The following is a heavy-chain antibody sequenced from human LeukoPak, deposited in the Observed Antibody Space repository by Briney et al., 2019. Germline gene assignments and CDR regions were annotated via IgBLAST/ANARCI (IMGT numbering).Heavy chain of an antibody. CDR2: ISGSGGST. CDR1: GFTFSSYA. Sequence: PGGSLRLSCAASGFTFSSYAMSWVRQAPGKGLEWVSAISGSGGSTYYADSVKGRFTISRDSSRNTLFLHTNTLRAEDTAIYYCAKDRTVGASYWYFDLWGRGTLVTVSS. J-gene: IGHJ2*01. V-gene: IGHV3-23*01. CDR3: AKDRTVGASYWYFDL. D-gene: IGHD1-26*01.